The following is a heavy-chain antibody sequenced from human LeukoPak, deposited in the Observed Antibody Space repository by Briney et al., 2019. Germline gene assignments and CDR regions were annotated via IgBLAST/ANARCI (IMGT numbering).Heavy chain of an antibody. CDR1: GYTFTGYY. Sequence: ASVKVSCKASGYTFTGYYMHWVRQAPGQGLEWMGWINPNSGGTNYAQKFQGRVTMTRDTSIGTAYMELSRLRSDDTAVYYCARARRQYSNGSWFDPWGQGTLVTVSS. CDR2: INPNSGGT. CDR3: ARARRQYSNGSWFDP. D-gene: IGHD6-19*01. J-gene: IGHJ5*02. V-gene: IGHV1-2*02.